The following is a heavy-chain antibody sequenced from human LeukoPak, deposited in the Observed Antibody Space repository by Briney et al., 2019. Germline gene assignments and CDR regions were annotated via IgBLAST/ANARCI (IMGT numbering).Heavy chain of an antibody. J-gene: IGHJ5*02. D-gene: IGHD2/OR15-2a*01. CDR1: GGSISSYY. Sequence: SETLSLTCTVSGGSISSYYWSWIRQPPGKGLEWIGYISYSGSTNYNPSLKSRLTISVDTSKNQFSLKLSSVTAADTAVYHCARLKGGFYNWFDPWGQGTLVTVSS. CDR2: ISYSGST. CDR3: ARLKGGFYNWFDP. V-gene: IGHV4-59*01.